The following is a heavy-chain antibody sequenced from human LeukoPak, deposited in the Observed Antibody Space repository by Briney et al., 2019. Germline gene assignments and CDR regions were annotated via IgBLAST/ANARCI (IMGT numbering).Heavy chain of an antibody. J-gene: IGHJ1*01. CDR2: ISSGGHST. Sequence: PGGSLRLSCAASGFTFSDCAMTWVRQAPGKGLEWVSSISSGGHSTYYAGSVKGRFTISRDNSKNTLYLQMNSLRAEDTAVYYCAKGAGQWLVPSEYFQYWGQGTLVTVSS. V-gene: IGHV3-23*01. CDR3: AKGAGQWLVPSEYFQY. CDR1: GFTFSDCA. D-gene: IGHD6-19*01.